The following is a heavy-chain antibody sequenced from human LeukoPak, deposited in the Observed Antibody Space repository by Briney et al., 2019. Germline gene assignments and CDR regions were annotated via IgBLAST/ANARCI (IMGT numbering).Heavy chain of an antibody. V-gene: IGHV4-61*02. CDR1: GGSISSGGYS. D-gene: IGHD6-19*01. J-gene: IGHJ4*02. CDR3: ARDSSGIDY. Sequence: SQTLSLTCAVSGGSISSGGYSWSWIRQPAGKGLEWIGRIYTSGSTNYNPSLKSRVTMSVDTSKNQFSLKLSSVTAADTAVYYCARDSSGIDYWGQGTLVTVSS. CDR2: IYTSGST.